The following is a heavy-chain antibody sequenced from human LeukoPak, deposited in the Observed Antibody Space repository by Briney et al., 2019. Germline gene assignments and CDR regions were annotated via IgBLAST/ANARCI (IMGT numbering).Heavy chain of an antibody. D-gene: IGHD6-25*01. J-gene: IGHJ6*02. CDR1: GGSISSSSYY. CDR3: GAPSGHYYYGMDV. CDR2: IYYSGST. V-gene: IGHV4-39*01. Sequence: SETLPLTCTVSGGSISSSSYYWGWIRQPPGKGLEWIGSIYYSGSTYYNPSLKSRVTISVDTSKNQFSLKLSSVTAADTAVYYCGAPSGHYYYGMDVWGQGTTVTVSS.